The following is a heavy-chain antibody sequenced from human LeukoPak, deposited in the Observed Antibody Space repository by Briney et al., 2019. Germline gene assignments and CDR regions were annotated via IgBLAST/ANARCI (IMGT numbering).Heavy chain of an antibody. CDR1: GFTFGSYW. J-gene: IGHJ4*02. CDR2: IKQQGSEK. V-gene: IGHV3-7*01. CDR3: AKDGGTHFDH. D-gene: IGHD1-26*01. Sequence: GGSLRLSCTASGFTFGSYWMSWVRQAPGKGLEWVANIKQQGSEKYYVDSVKGRFTISRDNAKNSLYLQMNSLRVEDTAVYYCAKDGGTHFDHWGQGTLVTVSS.